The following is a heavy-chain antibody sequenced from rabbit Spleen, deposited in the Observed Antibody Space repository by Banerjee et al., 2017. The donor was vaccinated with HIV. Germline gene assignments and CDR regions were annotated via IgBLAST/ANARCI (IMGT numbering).Heavy chain of an antibody. Sequence: QSLEESGGDMVKPGASLTLTCTASGFSFSTSYYICWVRQAPGKGLEWIACIEAGSSGFTYFASWAKGRFTISKTSSTTVTLQMTSLTVADTATYFCARDTGSSFSSYGMDLWGPGTLVTVS. CDR3: ARDTGSSFSSYGMDL. CDR2: IEAGSSGFT. CDR1: GFSFSTSYY. V-gene: IGHV1S40*01. J-gene: IGHJ6*01. D-gene: IGHD8-1*01.